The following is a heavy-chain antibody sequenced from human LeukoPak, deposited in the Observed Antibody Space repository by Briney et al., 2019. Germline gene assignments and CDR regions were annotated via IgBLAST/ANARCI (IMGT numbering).Heavy chain of an antibody. CDR2: INSDGSST. D-gene: IGHD2-15*01. J-gene: IGHJ6*03. CDR3: ARVVQNYYYYMDV. V-gene: IGHV3-74*01. Sequence: GGSLRLSCAASGFTFSSYWMHWVRQAPGKGLVWVSRINSDGSSTSYADSVKGRFTISRDNAKNTLYLQMNSLRAEDTAVYCCARVVQNYYYYMDVWGKGTTVTVSS. CDR1: GFTFSSYW.